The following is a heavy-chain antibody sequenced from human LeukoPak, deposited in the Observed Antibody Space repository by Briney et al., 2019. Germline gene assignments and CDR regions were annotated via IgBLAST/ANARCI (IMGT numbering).Heavy chain of an antibody. J-gene: IGHJ4*02. CDR3: ARGAHLQVVDY. CDR2: ISAYNGNT. CDR1: GGTFSSYA. V-gene: IGHV1-18*01. D-gene: IGHD2-15*01. Sequence: SVKVSCKASGGTFSSYAISWVRQAPGQGLEWMGWISAYNGNTNYAQKLQGRVTMTTDTSTSTAYMELRSLRSDDTAVYYCARGAHLQVVDYWGQGTLVTVSS.